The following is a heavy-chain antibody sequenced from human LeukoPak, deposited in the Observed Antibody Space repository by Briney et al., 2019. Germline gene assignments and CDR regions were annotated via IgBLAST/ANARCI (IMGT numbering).Heavy chain of an antibody. V-gene: IGHV3-21*04. Sequence: GGSLRLSCATSGFTFSDYTMNWVRLAPGKGLEWVSSISGSSNYIYYADSVKGRFTISRDNAKNSLYLQMNSLRAEDTAVYYCARVSRGNDYWGQGTLVTVSS. J-gene: IGHJ4*02. CDR2: ISGSSNYI. D-gene: IGHD3-10*01. CDR1: GFTFSDYT. CDR3: ARVSRGNDY.